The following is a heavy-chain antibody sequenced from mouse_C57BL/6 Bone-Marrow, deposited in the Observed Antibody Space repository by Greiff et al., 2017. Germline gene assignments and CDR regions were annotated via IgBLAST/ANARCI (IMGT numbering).Heavy chain of an antibody. D-gene: IGHD2-2*01. V-gene: IGHV1-9*01. J-gene: IGHJ3*01. CDR1: GYTFTGYW. CDR2: ILPGSGST. CDR3: ALYLLWLRRAWFAY. Sequence: LVESGAELMKPGASVKLSCKATGYTFTGYWIEWVKQRPGHGLEWIGEILPGSGSTNYNEKFKGKATFTADTSSNTAYMQLSSLTSEDTAVYYCALYLLWLRRAWFAYWGQGTLVTVSA.